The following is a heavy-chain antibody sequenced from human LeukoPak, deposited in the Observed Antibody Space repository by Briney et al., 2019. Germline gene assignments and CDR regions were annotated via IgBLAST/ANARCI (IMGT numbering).Heavy chain of an antibody. CDR2: IYYSGST. V-gene: IGHV4-59*12. D-gene: IGHD1-26*01. J-gene: IGHJ6*02. Sequence: NPSETLSLTCTVSGGSISSYYWSWIRQPPGKGLEWIGYIYYSGSTNYNPSLKSRVTISVDTSKNQFSLKLSSVTAADTAVYYCARDLGRWELDYYYYGMDVWGQGTTVTVSS. CDR3: ARDLGRWELDYYYYGMDV. CDR1: GGSISSYY.